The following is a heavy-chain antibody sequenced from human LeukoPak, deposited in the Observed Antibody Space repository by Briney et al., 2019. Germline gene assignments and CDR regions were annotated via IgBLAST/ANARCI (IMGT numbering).Heavy chain of an antibody. CDR2: LIDSGTST. Sequence: GGSLRLSCATSGFTFSSYAMSWVRQAPGKGLEWLSALIDSGTSTFYADSVKGRFTISRDNSRNTLYLQMDSLRAEDTAVYYCAKQVAAPGPIDYWGQGTLVTVSS. J-gene: IGHJ4*02. V-gene: IGHV3-23*01. CDR3: AKQVAAPGPIDY. D-gene: IGHD5-12*01. CDR1: GFTFSSYA.